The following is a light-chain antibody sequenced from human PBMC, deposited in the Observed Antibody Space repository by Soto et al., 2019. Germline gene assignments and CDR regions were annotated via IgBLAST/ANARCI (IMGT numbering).Light chain of an antibody. CDR3: QQRSNWPPVT. J-gene: IGKJ4*01. CDR1: QSVSSSY. Sequence: EIVLTQSPGTLSLSPGERATLSCRASQSVSSSYLAWYQQKPGQAPRLLIYGASSRATGIPDRFSGSGSGTDFTLTISRLEPEDFAVYYCQQRSNWPPVTFGGGTKVEIK. CDR2: GAS. V-gene: IGKV3D-20*02.